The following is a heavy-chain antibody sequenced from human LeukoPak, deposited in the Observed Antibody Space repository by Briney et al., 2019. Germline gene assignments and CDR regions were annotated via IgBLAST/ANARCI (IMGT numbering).Heavy chain of an antibody. CDR3: ARVLADTAFPALFDY. Sequence: ASVKVSCKASGYTFTSYGISWVRQAPGQGLEWMGWISAYNGNTNYAQKLQGRVTMTTDTSTSTAYVELRSLRSDDTAVYYCARVLADTAFPALFDYWGQGTLVTVSS. V-gene: IGHV1-18*01. J-gene: IGHJ4*02. CDR2: ISAYNGNT. CDR1: GYTFTSYG. D-gene: IGHD5-18*01.